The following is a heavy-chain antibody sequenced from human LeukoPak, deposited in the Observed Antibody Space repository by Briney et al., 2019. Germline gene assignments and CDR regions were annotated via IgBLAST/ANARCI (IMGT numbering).Heavy chain of an antibody. J-gene: IGHJ4*02. D-gene: IGHD4-17*01. V-gene: IGHV3-30*18. CDR2: ISDDGRNK. CDR1: GFSLISYG. Sequence: GGSLRLSCAASGFSLISYGMHWVRQAPGKGLEWVGVISDDGRNKNYADSVKGRFTISRDNSKDTLYLQMNSLRDEDTAVYYCAKRPSDYGDYVTYFDYWGQGTLVTVSS. CDR3: AKRPSDYGDYVTYFDY.